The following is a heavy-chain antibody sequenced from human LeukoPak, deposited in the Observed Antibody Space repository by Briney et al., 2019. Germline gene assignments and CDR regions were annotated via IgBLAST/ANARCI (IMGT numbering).Heavy chain of an antibody. D-gene: IGHD3-9*01. J-gene: IGHJ3*02. V-gene: IGHV4-34*01. CDR3: ARARFDWPSGAFDI. CDR2: INHSGST. Sequence: SETLSLTCAVYGGSFSGYYWSWIRQPPGKGLEWIGEINHSGSTNYNPSLKSRVTISVDTSKNQFSLKLSSVTAADTAVYYCARARFDWPSGAFDIWGQGTMVTVSS. CDR1: GGSFSGYY.